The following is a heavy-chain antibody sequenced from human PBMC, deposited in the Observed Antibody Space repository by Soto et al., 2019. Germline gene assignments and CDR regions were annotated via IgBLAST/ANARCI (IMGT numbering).Heavy chain of an antibody. J-gene: IGHJ4*02. V-gene: IGHV4-61*01. CDR2: IYYSGST. D-gene: IGHD3-3*01. Sequence: SETLSLTCTVSGGSVSSGSYYWSWIRQPPGKGLEWIGYIYYSGSTNYNPSLKSRVTISVDTSKNQFSLKLSSVTAADTAVYYCARKTDTIFGVVTDYWGQGTLVTVSS. CDR3: ARKTDTIFGVVTDY. CDR1: GGSVSSGSYY.